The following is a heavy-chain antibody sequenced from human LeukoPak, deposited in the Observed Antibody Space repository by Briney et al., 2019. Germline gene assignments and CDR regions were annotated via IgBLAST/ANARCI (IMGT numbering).Heavy chain of an antibody. Sequence: SETLSHTCSVSGVSITSSYWSWIRQPPGKGLEWIGFIHYSGSTNYNPSLKGRVTISADTPRSQFSLKLTSVTAADTAIYYCARGYYDSSGYSNTFDIWGHGTMVTVSS. J-gene: IGHJ3*02. V-gene: IGHV4-59*01. CDR1: GVSITSSY. CDR3: ARGYYDSSGYSNTFDI. D-gene: IGHD3-22*01. CDR2: IHYSGST.